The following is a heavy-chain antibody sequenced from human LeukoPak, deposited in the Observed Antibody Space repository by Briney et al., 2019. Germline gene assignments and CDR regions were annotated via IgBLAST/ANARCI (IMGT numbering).Heavy chain of an antibody. CDR2: IIYSGT. V-gene: IGHV4-59*01. CDR3: VRHGRGFNYVD. Sequence: SETLSLTCTVSGGSISTYYWSWIRQPPGKGLEWIGYIIYSGTNYNPSLKSRVTISVDTSKNQFSLKLSSMTAADTAIYYCVRHGRGFNYVDWGQGTVVTVSS. D-gene: IGHD5-18*01. J-gene: IGHJ4*02. CDR1: GGSISTYY.